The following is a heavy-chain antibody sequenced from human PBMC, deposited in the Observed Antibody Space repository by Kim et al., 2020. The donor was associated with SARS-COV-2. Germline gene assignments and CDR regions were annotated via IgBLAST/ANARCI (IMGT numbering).Heavy chain of an antibody. V-gene: IGHV3-23*01. CDR2: IHDSGET. CDR3: AKDQGMMVEVWFFQY. J-gene: IGHJ4*02. CDR1: GFTFSAYA. Sequence: GGSLRLSCAASGFTFSAYAMSWVRQAPGKGLEWVSTIHDSGETDFADSVKGRFTIFRDNSKNTLYLQMSSLRAEDTAVYYCAKDQGMMVEVWFFQYWGQGTLVTVP. D-gene: IGHD2-15*01.